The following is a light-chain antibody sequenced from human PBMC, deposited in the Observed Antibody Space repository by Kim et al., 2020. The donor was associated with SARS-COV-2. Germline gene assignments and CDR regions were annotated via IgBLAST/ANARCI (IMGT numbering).Light chain of an antibody. J-gene: IGLJ3*02. V-gene: IGLV1-47*01. CDR3: ATWDDSLNGQV. CDR1: SSNIGGNY. CDR2: TNN. Sequence: QSALTQPPSASGTPGQRVTISCSGSSSNIGGNYVHWYQQLPGMAPKLLIHTNNQRPSGVPDRISGSKSGTSASLAISGLRSEDEADYFCATWDDSLNGQVFGGGTQLTVL.